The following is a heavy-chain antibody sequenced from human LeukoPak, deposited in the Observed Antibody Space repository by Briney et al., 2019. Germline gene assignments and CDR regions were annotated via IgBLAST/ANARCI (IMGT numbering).Heavy chain of an antibody. Sequence: ASVKVSCKAFGYTFTSYGISWVRQAPGQGLEWMGWISAYNGNTNYAQKLQGRVTMTADTSTSTAYMELRSLRSDDTAVYYCARGPYYDSSGYPDFDLWGRGTLVTVSS. J-gene: IGHJ2*01. V-gene: IGHV1-18*01. CDR2: ISAYNGNT. CDR3: ARGPYYDSSGYPDFDL. D-gene: IGHD3-22*01. CDR1: GYTFTSYG.